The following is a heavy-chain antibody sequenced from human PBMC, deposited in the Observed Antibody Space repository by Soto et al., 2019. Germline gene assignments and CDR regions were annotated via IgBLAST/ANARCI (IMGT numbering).Heavy chain of an antibody. CDR3: ARGYQIGDYYYYGMDV. D-gene: IGHD3-16*02. J-gene: IGHJ6*02. CDR2: INAGNGNT. V-gene: IGHV1-3*01. Sequence: QVQLVQSGAEVKKPGASVKVSCKASGYTFTSYAMHWVRQAPGQRLEWMGWINAGNGNTKYSQKFQGRVTITRDTSASTAYMELSSLRSEDTAVYYCARGYQIGDYYYYGMDVWGQGTTVTVSS. CDR1: GYTFTSYA.